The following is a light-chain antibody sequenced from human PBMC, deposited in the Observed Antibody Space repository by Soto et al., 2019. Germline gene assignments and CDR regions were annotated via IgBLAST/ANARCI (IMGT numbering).Light chain of an antibody. V-gene: IGLV2-14*01. CDR1: SSDVGRYTY. CDR3: SSYTSSSTYV. J-gene: IGLJ1*01. Sequence: QSALTQPASVSVSPGQSITISCTGTSSDVGRYTYVSWYQQHPGKAPKLIIYEVSNRPSGISNRFSGSKSGNSASLTISGLQAEDEADYYCSSYTSSSTYVFGTGTKVTVL. CDR2: EVS.